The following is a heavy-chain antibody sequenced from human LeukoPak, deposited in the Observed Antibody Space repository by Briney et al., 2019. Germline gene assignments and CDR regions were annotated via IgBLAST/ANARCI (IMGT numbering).Heavy chain of an antibody. V-gene: IGHV4-39*01. Sequence: SETLSLTCTVSGGSISSSSYYWGWIRQPAGKGLEWIGSIYYSGSTYYNPSLKSRVTISVDTSKNQFSLKLSSATAADTAVYYCARRGDSDDYWGQGTLVTVSS. CDR1: GGSISSSSYY. CDR2: IYYSGST. CDR3: ARRGDSDDY. J-gene: IGHJ4*02. D-gene: IGHD3-10*01.